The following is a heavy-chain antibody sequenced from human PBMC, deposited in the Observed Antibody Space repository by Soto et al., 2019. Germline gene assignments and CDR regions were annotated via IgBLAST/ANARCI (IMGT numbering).Heavy chain of an antibody. CDR1: GYIFASYA. V-gene: IGHV1-18*01. CDR3: ARGAVAGWDY. J-gene: IGHJ4*02. D-gene: IGHD6-19*01. CDR2: ISGYNGNT. Sequence: QVQLVQSGVEVKKPGASVKVSCKASGYIFASYAITWVRQTPGQGLEWMGWISGYNGNTKYAQQLQGRVTMTTDTSASTAYMELRSLTSDDTAVYYWARGAVAGWDYWGQGTLVTVSS.